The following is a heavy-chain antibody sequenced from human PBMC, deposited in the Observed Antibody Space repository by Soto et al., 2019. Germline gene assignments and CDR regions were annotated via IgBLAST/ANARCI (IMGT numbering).Heavy chain of an antibody. CDR3: ARDYEFVGQYYDFWSGYRYYGMYV. J-gene: IGHJ6*02. CDR1: GYTFTSYY. V-gene: IGHV1-46*01. Sequence: ASVKVSCKASGYTFTSYYMHWVRQAPGQGLEWMGIINPSGGSTSYAQKFQGRVTMTRDTSTSTVYMELSSLRSEDTAVYYCARDYEFVGQYYDFWSGYRYYGMYVWGQGTTVTVSS. CDR2: INPSGGST. D-gene: IGHD3-3*01.